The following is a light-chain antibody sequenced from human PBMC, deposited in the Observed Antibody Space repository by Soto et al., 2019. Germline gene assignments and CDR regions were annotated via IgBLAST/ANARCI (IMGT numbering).Light chain of an antibody. J-gene: IGLJ1*01. CDR2: DVS. CDR1: SSDVGGYNY. Sequence: QSALAQPRSVSGSPGQSVTISVTGTSSDVGGYNYVSWYQQHPGKAPKLMIYDVSKRPSGVPDRFSGSKSGNTASLTISGLQAEDEADYYCCSYAGSYTYVFGTGTKVTV. CDR3: CSYAGSYTYV. V-gene: IGLV2-11*01.